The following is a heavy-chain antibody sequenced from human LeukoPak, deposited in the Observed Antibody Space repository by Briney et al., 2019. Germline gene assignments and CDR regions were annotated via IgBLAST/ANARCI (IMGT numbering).Heavy chain of an antibody. D-gene: IGHD5-18*01. CDR3: ARDLSGITGYTYGRGIDY. CDR2: IKKDGSEK. V-gene: IGHV3-7*01. Sequence: GGSLRLSCAASGFTFSSDRMSWVRQAPGKGLEWVANIKKDGSEKYYVDSVKGRFTISRDNAKTSLYLQMNSLRAEDTAVYYCARDLSGITGYTYGRGIDYWGQGTLVTVSS. CDR1: GFTFSSDR. J-gene: IGHJ4*02.